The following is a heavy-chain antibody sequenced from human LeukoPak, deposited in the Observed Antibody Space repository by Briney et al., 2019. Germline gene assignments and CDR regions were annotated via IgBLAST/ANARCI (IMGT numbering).Heavy chain of an antibody. V-gene: IGHV4-39*01. D-gene: IGHD3-3*01. CDR2: IYYSGST. CDR1: GGSISSSSYY. Sequence: SETLSLTCTVSGGSISSSSYYWGWIRQPPGKGLEWIGSIYYSGSTHYNPSLKSRVTISVDTSKNQFSLKLSSVTAADTAVYYCARQTTQYYDFWSGYYGSYGMDVWGQGTTVTVSS. J-gene: IGHJ6*02. CDR3: ARQTTQYYDFWSGYYGSYGMDV.